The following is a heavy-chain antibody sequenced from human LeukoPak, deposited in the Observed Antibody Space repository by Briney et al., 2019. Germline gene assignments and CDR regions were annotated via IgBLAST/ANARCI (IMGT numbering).Heavy chain of an antibody. CDR2: IIPILGIA. Sequence: SVKVSCKASGGTFSSYAISWVRQAPGQGLEWMERIIPILGIANYAQKFQGRVTMTEDTSTDTAYMELSSLRSEDTAVYYCATDRDYYDSSGFDYWGQGTLVTVSS. J-gene: IGHJ4*02. D-gene: IGHD3-22*01. CDR1: GGTFSSYA. V-gene: IGHV1-69*04. CDR3: ATDRDYYDSSGFDY.